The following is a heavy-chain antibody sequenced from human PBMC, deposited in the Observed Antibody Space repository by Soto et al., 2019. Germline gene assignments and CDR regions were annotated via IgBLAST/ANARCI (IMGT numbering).Heavy chain of an antibody. CDR2: ISAYNGNT. CDR3: ARDGSGWYGGWFDP. V-gene: IGHV1-18*01. D-gene: IGHD6-19*01. CDR1: GSTFTSYG. Sequence: ASVKVSCQASGSTFTSYGISWVRQAPGQGLEWMGWISAYNGNTNYAQKLQGRVTMTTDTSTSTAYMELRSLRSDDTAVYYCARDGSGWYGGWFDPWGQGTLVTVSS. J-gene: IGHJ5*02.